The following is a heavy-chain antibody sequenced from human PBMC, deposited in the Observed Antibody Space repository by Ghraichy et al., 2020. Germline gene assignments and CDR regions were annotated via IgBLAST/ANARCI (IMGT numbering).Heavy chain of an antibody. J-gene: IGHJ6*02. Sequence: GGSLRLSCAASGFTFSSYSMNWVRQAPGKGLEWVSSISSSSYIYYADSVKGRFTISRDNAQNSLYLQMNSLRAEDTAVYYCARVFTISDSDMDVWGQGTTVTVSS. CDR3: ARVFTISDSDMDV. V-gene: IGHV3-21*01. CDR2: ISSSSYI. CDR1: GFTFSSYS. D-gene: IGHD3-3*01.